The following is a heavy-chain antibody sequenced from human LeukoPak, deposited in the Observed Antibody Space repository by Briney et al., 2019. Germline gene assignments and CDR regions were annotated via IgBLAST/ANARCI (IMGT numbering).Heavy chain of an antibody. CDR3: ARDRGPYYYDSSGYRPFDY. V-gene: IGHV1-18*01. Sequence: GASVKVSCKASGYTFSSHGISRVRQAPGQGLEWMGWIGVYSGDTKYAQNFQGRVTTTADTPTSTAYMELTSLTSDDTAVYYCARDRGPYYYDSSGYRPFDYWGQGTLVTVSS. D-gene: IGHD3-22*01. J-gene: IGHJ4*02. CDR2: IGVYSGDT. CDR1: GYTFSSHG.